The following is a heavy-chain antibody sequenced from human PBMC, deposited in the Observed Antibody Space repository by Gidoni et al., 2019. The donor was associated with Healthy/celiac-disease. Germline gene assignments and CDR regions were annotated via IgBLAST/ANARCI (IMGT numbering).Heavy chain of an antibody. J-gene: IGHJ6*02. Sequence: QVQLVESGGGVFQPGRSLRLSCAASGFTFISYGMHWVRQAPGKGLEWVAVIWYDGSNKYYADSVKGRFTISRDNSKNTLYLQMNSLRAEDTAVYYCARDGKYCSSTSCYIRYYYYGMDVWGQGTTVTVSS. V-gene: IGHV3-33*01. D-gene: IGHD2-2*02. CDR1: GFTFISYG. CDR3: ARDGKYCSSTSCYIRYYYYGMDV. CDR2: IWYDGSNK.